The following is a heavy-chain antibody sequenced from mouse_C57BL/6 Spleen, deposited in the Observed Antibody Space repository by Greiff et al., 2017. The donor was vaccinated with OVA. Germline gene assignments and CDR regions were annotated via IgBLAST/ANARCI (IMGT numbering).Heavy chain of an antibody. CDR3: ARLYYDYDFYAMDY. J-gene: IGHJ4*01. Sequence: QVQLKESGPGILQSSQTLSLTCSFSGFSLSTSGMGVSWIRQPSGKGLEWLAHIYWDDDKRYNPSLKSRLTISKDTSRNQVFLKITSVDTADTATYYCARLYYDYDFYAMDYWGQGTSVTVSS. CDR2: IYWDDDK. D-gene: IGHD2-4*01. V-gene: IGHV8-12*01. CDR1: GFSLSTSGMG.